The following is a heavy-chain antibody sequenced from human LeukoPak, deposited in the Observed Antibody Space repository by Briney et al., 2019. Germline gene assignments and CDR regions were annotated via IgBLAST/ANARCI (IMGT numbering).Heavy chain of an antibody. D-gene: IGHD1-1*01. Sequence: SETLSLTCTVSGGSISSSSYYWGWIRQPPGKGLEWIGSIYYSGSTNYNPSLKSRVTISVDKSKNQFSLKLNSVTAADTAVYYCARTGRKSHWFDPWGQGTLVTVSS. J-gene: IGHJ5*02. V-gene: IGHV4-39*07. CDR1: GGSISSSSYY. CDR3: ARTGRKSHWFDP. CDR2: IYYSGST.